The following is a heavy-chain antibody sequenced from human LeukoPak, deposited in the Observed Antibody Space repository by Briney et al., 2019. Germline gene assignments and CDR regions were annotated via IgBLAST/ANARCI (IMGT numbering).Heavy chain of an antibody. Sequence: TSETLSLTCAVSGGSISSSNWWSWVRPPPGKGLEWIGEIYHSGSTNYNPSLKSRVTISVDKSKNQFSLKLSSVTAADTAVYYCARALDFYRLDAFDIWGQGTMVTVSS. D-gene: IGHD3-3*01. CDR1: GGSISSSNW. J-gene: IGHJ3*02. CDR2: IYHSGST. CDR3: ARALDFYRLDAFDI. V-gene: IGHV4-4*02.